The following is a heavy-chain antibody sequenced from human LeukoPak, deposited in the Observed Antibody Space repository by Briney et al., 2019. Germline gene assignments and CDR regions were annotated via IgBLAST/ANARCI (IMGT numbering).Heavy chain of an antibody. Sequence: ASVKVSCKASGYTFTGYYMHWVRQAPGQGLEWMGRINPNSGGTNYAQKFQGRVTMTRDTSISTAYMELSRLRSDDTAVYYCARGRGYYYDSSGYYYWGQGTLVTVSS. CDR2: INPNSGGT. V-gene: IGHV1-2*06. CDR3: ARGRGYYYDSSGYYY. J-gene: IGHJ4*02. D-gene: IGHD3-22*01. CDR1: GYTFTGYY.